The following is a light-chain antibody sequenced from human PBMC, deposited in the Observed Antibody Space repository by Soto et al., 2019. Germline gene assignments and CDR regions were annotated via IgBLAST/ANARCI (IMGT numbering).Light chain of an antibody. CDR2: DAS. CDR3: QHYDNLTI. J-gene: IGKJ3*01. V-gene: IGKV1-33*01. Sequence: DIQMTQSPSSLSASVGDRVTITCQASQDISNYLNWYQQKPGKAPKLLIYDASNLETGVPSRFSGSGFGKDFTFTISSLQPEDIATYYCQHYDNLTIFGPGTKVDIK. CDR1: QDISNY.